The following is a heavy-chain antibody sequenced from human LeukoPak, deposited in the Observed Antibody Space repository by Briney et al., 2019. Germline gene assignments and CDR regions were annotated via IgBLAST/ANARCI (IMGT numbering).Heavy chain of an antibody. CDR3: ARGGITMIVVAPKY. CDR1: GFTFSSYG. CDR2: IWYDGSNK. Sequence: GGSLRLSCAASGFTFSSYGMHWVRQAPGKGLEWVAVIWYDGSNKYYADSVKGRFTISRDNSKNTLYLQMNSLRAEDTAVYYCARGGITMIVVAPKYWGQGTPVTVSS. D-gene: IGHD3-22*01. V-gene: IGHV3-30*19. J-gene: IGHJ4*02.